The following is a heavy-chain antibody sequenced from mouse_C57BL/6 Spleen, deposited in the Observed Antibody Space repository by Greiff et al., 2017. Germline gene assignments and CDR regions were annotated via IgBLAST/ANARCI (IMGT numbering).Heavy chain of an antibody. Sequence: EVKLMESGPELVKPGASVKIPCKASGYTFTDYNMDWVKQSHGKSLEWIGDINPNNGGTIYNQKFKGKATLTVDKSSSTAYMELRSLTSEDTAVYYCARSYYGYDAWFAYWGQGTLVTVSA. CDR1: GYTFTDYN. CDR2: INPNNGGT. CDR3: ARSYYGYDAWFAY. J-gene: IGHJ3*01. D-gene: IGHD2-2*01. V-gene: IGHV1-18*01.